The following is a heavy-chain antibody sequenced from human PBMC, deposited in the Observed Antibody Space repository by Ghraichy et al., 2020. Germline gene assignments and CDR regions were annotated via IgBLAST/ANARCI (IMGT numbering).Heavy chain of an antibody. V-gene: IGHV1-69*13. CDR3: ARSLGDNYYDSSGPFDY. D-gene: IGHD3-22*01. CDR1: GGTFSSYA. J-gene: IGHJ4*02. CDR2: IIPIFGTA. Sequence: SVKVSCKASGGTFSSYAISWVRQAPGQGLEWMGGIIPIFGTANYAQKFQGRVTITADESTSTAYMELSSLRSEDTAVYYCARSLGDNYYDSSGPFDYWGQGTLVTVSS.